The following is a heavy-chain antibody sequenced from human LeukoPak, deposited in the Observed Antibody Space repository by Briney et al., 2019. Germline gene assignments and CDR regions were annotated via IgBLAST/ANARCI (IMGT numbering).Heavy chain of an antibody. V-gene: IGHV4-61*02. J-gene: IGHJ3*02. CDR1: GGSISSGSYY. CDR3: ARVKPGITILGVYNAFDI. CDR2: IYTSGST. Sequence: PSETLSLTCTVSGGSISSGSYYWSWIRQPAGKGLEWIGRIYTSGSTNYNPSLKSRVTISVDTSKNQFSLKLSSVTAADTAVYYCARVKPGITILGVYNAFDIWGQGTMVTVSS. D-gene: IGHD3-3*01.